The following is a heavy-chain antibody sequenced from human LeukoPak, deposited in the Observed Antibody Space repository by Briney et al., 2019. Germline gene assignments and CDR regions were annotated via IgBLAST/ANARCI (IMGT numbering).Heavy chain of an antibody. Sequence: GGSLRLSCAASGFTVSSNYMSWVRQAPGKGLEWVSVIYSGGSTYYADSVKGRFTISRDNAKNTLYLQMNSLRAEDTAVYYCAKDQRSIAVAGYFDYWGQGTLVTVSS. CDR3: AKDQRSIAVAGYFDY. J-gene: IGHJ4*02. D-gene: IGHD6-19*01. CDR2: IYSGGST. CDR1: GFTVSSNY. V-gene: IGHV3-53*01.